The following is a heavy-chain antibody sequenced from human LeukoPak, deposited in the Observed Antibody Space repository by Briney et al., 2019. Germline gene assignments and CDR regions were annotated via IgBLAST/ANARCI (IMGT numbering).Heavy chain of an antibody. V-gene: IGHV1-2*06. CDR3: ARLEFYYDSGVFFQLFDS. CDR2: INPNSGGT. J-gene: IGHJ4*02. CDR1: GYTFTGYY. D-gene: IGHD3-22*01. Sequence: ASVKVSCKASGYTFTGYYMHWVRQAPGQGLEWMGRINPNSGGTNYAQKFQGRVTMTRDTSISTAYMELSRLRSDDTAVYYCARLEFYYDSGVFFQLFDSGGRGPLVTFPS.